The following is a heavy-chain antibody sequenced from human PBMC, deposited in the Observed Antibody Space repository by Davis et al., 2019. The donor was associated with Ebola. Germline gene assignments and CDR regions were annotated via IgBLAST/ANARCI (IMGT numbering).Heavy chain of an antibody. CDR3: ARDRYSDGSGYFFEQSH. D-gene: IGHD3-22*01. V-gene: IGHV1-69*13. CDR2: IIPVFGIP. CDR1: GGTFSSYA. J-gene: IGHJ4*02. Sequence: SVKVSCKASGGTFSSYAISWVRQAPGQGLDWMGGIIPVFGIPKYAQKFQGRVTITADESTSTAYMELSSLRSEDTAVYCARDRYSDGSGYFFEQSHWGQGTLVTVSS.